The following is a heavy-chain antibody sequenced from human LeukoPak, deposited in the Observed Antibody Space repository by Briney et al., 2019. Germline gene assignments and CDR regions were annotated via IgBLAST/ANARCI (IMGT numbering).Heavy chain of an antibody. CDR3: ARPLSNGYFHDSGGYYPYAMDV. D-gene: IGHD3-22*01. CDR2: ISYDGSNK. Sequence: GGSLRLSCAASGFTFSTSTMHWVRQAPGKGLEWVAVISYDGSNKFYADSVKGRFAISRDNSKNTLYLQMNSPRGYDSAVYYCARPLSNGYFHDSGGYYPYAMDVWGQGTTVTVSS. CDR1: GFTFSTST. V-gene: IGHV3-30*09. J-gene: IGHJ6*02.